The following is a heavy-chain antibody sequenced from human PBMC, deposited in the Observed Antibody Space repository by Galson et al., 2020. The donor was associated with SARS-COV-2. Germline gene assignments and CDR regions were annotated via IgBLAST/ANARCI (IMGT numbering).Heavy chain of an antibody. V-gene: IGHV3-15*01. Sequence: GESLKISCAASGFTFSNAWMSWVRQAPGKGLEWVGRIKSKTDGGTTDYAAPGKGRYTISRDDSKNTLYLQMNSLKTEDTAVYYCTTSLTGWWELPDYWGQGTLVTVSS. CDR2: IKSKTDGGTT. J-gene: IGHJ4*02. CDR3: TTSLTGWWELPDY. CDR1: GFTFSNAW. D-gene: IGHD1-26*01.